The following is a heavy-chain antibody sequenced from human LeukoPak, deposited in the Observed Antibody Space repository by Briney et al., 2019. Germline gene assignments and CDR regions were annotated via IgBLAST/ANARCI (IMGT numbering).Heavy chain of an antibody. J-gene: IGHJ6*02. D-gene: IGHD3-22*01. CDR3: ATFSHNYYDSSGYYPYYGMDV. V-gene: IGHV1-69*04. CDR1: GGTFSSCA. Sequence: ASVKVCCKASGGTFSSCAISWVRQAPGQGLEWMGRIIPIFGIANYAQKFQGRVTITADKSTSTAYMELSSLRSEDTAVYYCATFSHNYYDSSGYYPYYGMDVWGQGTTVTVSS. CDR2: IIPIFGIA.